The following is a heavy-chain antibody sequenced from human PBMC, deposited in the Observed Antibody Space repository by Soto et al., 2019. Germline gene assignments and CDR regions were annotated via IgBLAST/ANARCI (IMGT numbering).Heavy chain of an antibody. D-gene: IGHD4-17*01. V-gene: IGHV3-33*01. CDR3: ARGAVTTNYYYGMDV. CDR1: GFTFSSYG. CDR2: IWYDGSNK. J-gene: IGHJ6*02. Sequence: QVQLVESGGGVVQPGRSLRLSCAASGFTFSSYGMHWVRQAPGKGLEWVAVIWYDGSNKYYADSVKGRFTISRDNSKNTLYLQMHSLRAEDTAVYYCARGAVTTNYYYGMDVWGQGTTVTVSS.